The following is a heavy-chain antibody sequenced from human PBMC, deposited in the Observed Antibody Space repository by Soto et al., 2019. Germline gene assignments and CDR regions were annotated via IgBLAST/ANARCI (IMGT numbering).Heavy chain of an antibody. Sequence: EVQLLESGGGLVQSGGSLRLSCAASGFTFSNYAMSWVRQAPGKGLEWVSTIGWNGVSTYYADSVKGRCTISRDKSKHPLFLQMSSLRAEDTAVYYCAKKSHYDSGDSLFHFEYWGQGTLVTVSS. D-gene: IGHD3-10*01. V-gene: IGHV3-23*01. CDR3: AKKSHYDSGDSLFHFEY. CDR1: GFTFSNYA. CDR2: IGWNGVST. J-gene: IGHJ4*02.